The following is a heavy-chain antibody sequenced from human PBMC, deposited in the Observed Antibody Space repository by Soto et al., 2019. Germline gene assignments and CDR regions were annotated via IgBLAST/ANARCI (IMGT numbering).Heavy chain of an antibody. V-gene: IGHV1-69*01. J-gene: IGHJ4*02. CDR1: GGTFSSYA. Sequence: QVQLMQSGAEVKKPGSSVKVSCKASGGTFSSYAISWVQQAPGQGLEWMGGIIPIFGTANYAQKFQGRVTITADESTSTAYMELSSLRSADTAVYYCASPGGGWSDFDYWGQGTLVTVSS. D-gene: IGHD6-19*01. CDR3: ASPGGGWSDFDY. CDR2: IIPIFGTA.